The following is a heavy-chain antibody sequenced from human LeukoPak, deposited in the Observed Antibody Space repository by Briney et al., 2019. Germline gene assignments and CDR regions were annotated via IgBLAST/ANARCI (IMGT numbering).Heavy chain of an antibody. CDR3: ARDSPPSP. CDR2: IKQEGSDK. CDR1: GFTFSRYW. V-gene: IGHV3-7*03. J-gene: IGHJ5*02. Sequence: GGSLRLSCAASGFTFSRYWMSWVRQAPGKGLEWVAHIKQEGSDKYYVDSVEGRFTVSRDNAKNSLYLQMNSLRAEDTAVYYCARDSPPSPWGQGTLVTVSS.